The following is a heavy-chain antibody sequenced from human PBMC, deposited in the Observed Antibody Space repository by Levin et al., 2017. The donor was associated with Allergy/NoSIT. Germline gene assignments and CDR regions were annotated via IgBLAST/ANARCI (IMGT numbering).Heavy chain of an antibody. D-gene: IGHD5-12*01. V-gene: IGHV3-30*18. CDR1: GFTFSSYG. J-gene: IGHJ4*02. CDR2: ISYDGSNK. CDR3: AKDWERGGYDYF. Sequence: QPGGSLRLSCAASGFTFSSYGMHWVRQAPGKGLEWVAVISYDGSNKYYADSVKGRFTISRDNSKNTLYLQMNSLRAEDTAVYYCAKDWERGGYDYFGGQGTLVTVSS.